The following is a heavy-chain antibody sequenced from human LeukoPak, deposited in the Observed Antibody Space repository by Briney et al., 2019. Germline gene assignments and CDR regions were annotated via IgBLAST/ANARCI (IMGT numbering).Heavy chain of an antibody. CDR3: ARGVEPLAANTLAY. CDR1: GDSITSGTYY. D-gene: IGHD1-14*01. J-gene: IGHJ4*02. CDR2: VYHTGII. Sequence: PAETLSLTCTVSGDSITSGTYYWDWIRQAPGKGLEWIGNVYHTGIIYYNPSLESRVTMSVDTSKNQFSLKLNSLTAADTAVYYCARGVEPLAANTLAYWGQGTLVTVSS. V-gene: IGHV4-39*01.